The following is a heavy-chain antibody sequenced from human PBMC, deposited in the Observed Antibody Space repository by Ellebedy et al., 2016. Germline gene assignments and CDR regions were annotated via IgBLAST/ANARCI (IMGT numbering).Heavy chain of an antibody. CDR2: ISWDGGST. J-gene: IGHJ4*02. V-gene: IGHV3-43D*03. CDR3: ARCGGDCYWVGYYFDY. Sequence: GESLKISCAASGFTFDDYAMHWVRQAPGKGLEWVSLISWDGGSTYYADSVKGRFTISRDNSKNSLYLQMNSLRAEDTALYYCARCGGDCYWVGYYFDYWGQGTLVTVSS. D-gene: IGHD2-21*02. CDR1: GFTFDDYA.